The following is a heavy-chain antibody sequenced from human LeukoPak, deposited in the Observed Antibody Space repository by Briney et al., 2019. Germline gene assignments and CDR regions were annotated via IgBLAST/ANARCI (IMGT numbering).Heavy chain of an antibody. D-gene: IGHD6-6*01. V-gene: IGHV1-69*11. CDR3: ASVEYSSSSWEEGGYYYYMDV. Sequence: GASVKVSCKASGGTFSSCAINWVRQAPGQGLEWMGRIIPMLGTVNYAQKFQGRVTITTDESTSTAYMELSSLRSEDTAVYYCASVEYSSSSWEEGGYYYYMDVWGKGTTVTVSS. CDR2: IIPMLGTV. CDR1: GGTFSSCA. J-gene: IGHJ6*03.